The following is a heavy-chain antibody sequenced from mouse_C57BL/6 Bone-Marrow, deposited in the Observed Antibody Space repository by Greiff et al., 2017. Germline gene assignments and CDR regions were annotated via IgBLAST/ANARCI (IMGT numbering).Heavy chain of an antibody. Sequence: EVQLQQSGPELVKPGDSVKISCKASGYSFTGYFMNWVMQSHGKSLEWIGRINPYNGDTFYNQKFKGKATLTVDKSSSTAHMELRSLTSEDSAVYYCARSRSYYYGSSLFDYWGQGTTLTGSS. D-gene: IGHD1-1*01. V-gene: IGHV1-20*01. CDR2: INPYNGDT. J-gene: IGHJ2*01. CDR3: ARSRSYYYGSSLFDY. CDR1: GYSFTGYF.